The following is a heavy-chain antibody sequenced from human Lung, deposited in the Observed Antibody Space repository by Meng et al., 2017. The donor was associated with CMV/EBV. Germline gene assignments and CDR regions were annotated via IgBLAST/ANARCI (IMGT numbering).Heavy chain of an antibody. D-gene: IGHD3-3*01. V-gene: IGHV3-48*04. CDR3: ARGENYDFWSGYYSFPYYFDY. CDR1: GFTFSSYS. Sequence: GGSLRLXCAASGFTFSSYSMNWVRQAPGKGLEWVSYISSSSSTIYYADSVKGRFTISRDNAKNSLYLQMNSLRAEDTAVYYCARGENYDFWSGYYSFPYYFDYXGQGXLVTVSS. CDR2: ISSSSSTI. J-gene: IGHJ4*02.